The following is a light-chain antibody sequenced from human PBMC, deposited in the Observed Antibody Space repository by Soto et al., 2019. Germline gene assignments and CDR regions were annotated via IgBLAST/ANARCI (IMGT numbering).Light chain of an antibody. J-gene: IGKJ4*01. CDR3: RQRKHWPPLT. CDR2: DAS. Sequence: VLTQSPATLSLSPGERATLSCRASQSVDIYLAWYQQRPGQPPRLLIYDASNRATGVPARFSGSGSGTDFTLTISSLEPEDFAVYYCRQRKHWPPLTFGGGTRVEIK. V-gene: IGKV3-11*01. CDR1: QSVDIY.